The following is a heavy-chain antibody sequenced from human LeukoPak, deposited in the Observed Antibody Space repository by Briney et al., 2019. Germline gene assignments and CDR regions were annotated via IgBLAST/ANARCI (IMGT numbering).Heavy chain of an antibody. J-gene: IGHJ4*02. CDR2: IYYSGST. CDR1: GVSITSYY. Sequence: SETLSLTCTVSGVSITSYYWTWIRQPPGKGLEWIGFIYYSGSTNYNPSLNSRVTISVDTSKNQFSLKLSSVTAADTAVYYCARGPRIAAGDTVDYWGQGTLVTVSS. V-gene: IGHV4-59*01. CDR3: ARGPRIAAGDTVDY. D-gene: IGHD6-13*01.